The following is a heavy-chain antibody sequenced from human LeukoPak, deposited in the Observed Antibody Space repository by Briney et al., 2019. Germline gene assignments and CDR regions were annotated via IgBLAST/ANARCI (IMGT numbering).Heavy chain of an antibody. CDR2: IYPGDSDT. Sequence: GESLKISCKGSGYSVTSYWIGWVCQMPGKGLEWMGIIYPGDSDTRYSPSFQGQVTISADKSINTAYLQWSSLKASDTAMYYCARGSIAGATRNYFDYWGQGTLVTVSS. CDR3: ARGSIAGATRNYFDY. D-gene: IGHD1-7*01. CDR1: GYSVTSYW. J-gene: IGHJ4*02. V-gene: IGHV5-51*01.